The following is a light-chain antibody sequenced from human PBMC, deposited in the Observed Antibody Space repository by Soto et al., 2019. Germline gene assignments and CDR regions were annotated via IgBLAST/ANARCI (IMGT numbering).Light chain of an antibody. J-gene: IGKJ1*01. CDR3: QQSYSTPRT. V-gene: IGKV1-5*01. CDR1: QSISSW. CDR2: DAS. Sequence: DIKMSQSPSTLSASVGDRVTITCRASQSISSWLAWYQQKPGKAPKLLIYDASSLESGVPSRFSGSGSGTEFTLTISSLQPDDFATYYCQQSYSTPRTFGQGTKVDIK.